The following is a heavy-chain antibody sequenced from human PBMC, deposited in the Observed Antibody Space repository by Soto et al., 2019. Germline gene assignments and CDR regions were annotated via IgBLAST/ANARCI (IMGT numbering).Heavy chain of an antibody. CDR1: GFTFSDYY. CDR3: ARDPTVTSPLDY. V-gene: IGHV3-11*01. CDR2: ISSSGSTI. J-gene: IGHJ4*02. Sequence: PGVSLRLSCAASGFTFSDYYMSWIRQAPGKGLEWVSYISSSGSTIYYADSVKGRFTISRNNAKNSLYLRMNSLRAEDTAVYYCARDPTVTSPLDYWGQGTLVTVSS. D-gene: IGHD4-17*01.